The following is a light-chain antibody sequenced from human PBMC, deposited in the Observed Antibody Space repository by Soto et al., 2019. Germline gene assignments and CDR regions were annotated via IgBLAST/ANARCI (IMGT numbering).Light chain of an antibody. CDR3: SSYRSSNTLV. V-gene: IGLV2-14*01. CDR1: SSDVGGYNY. CDR2: EVS. Sequence: QSALTQPASVSGSPGQSITISCTGTSSDVGGYNYVSWYQHHPGKAPKLMTYEVSNRPSGVSNRFSGSKSGNTASLTISGLHAEDEADYYYSSYRSSNTLVFGGGTKVTVL. J-gene: IGLJ2*01.